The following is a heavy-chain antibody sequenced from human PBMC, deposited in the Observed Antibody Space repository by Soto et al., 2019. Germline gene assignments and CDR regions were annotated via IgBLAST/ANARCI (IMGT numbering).Heavy chain of an antibody. Sequence: QVQLVESGGDVVQPGRSLRLSCAASGFTFSSYGMHWVRQAPGKGLEWVAVISKDDNVKYYAESVKGRFTISRDNSKNTLYLQMNSLGAEDTAAYYCTGEVASGYWGQGTLVTVSS. CDR2: ISKDDNVK. D-gene: IGHD2-8*02. J-gene: IGHJ4*02. V-gene: IGHV3-30*03. CDR1: GFTFSSYG. CDR3: TGEVASGY.